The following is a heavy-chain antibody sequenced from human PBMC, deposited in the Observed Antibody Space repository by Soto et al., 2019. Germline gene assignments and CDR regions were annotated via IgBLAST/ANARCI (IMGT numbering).Heavy chain of an antibody. CDR3: ARVASAQLPPRVEYLQH. CDR2: IYYSGST. J-gene: IGHJ1*01. V-gene: IGHV4-30-4*08. Sequence: QVQLQESGPRLVKPSQTLSLTCTVSGTSMNSGDYYWSWIRQPPGKGLEWIGYIYYSGSTWYNPSLQSRITISIDRSKNQFSLKLNSVTAADTAVYYCARVASAQLPPRVEYLQHWGQGTLVTVSS. D-gene: IGHD2-2*01. CDR1: GTSMNSGDYY.